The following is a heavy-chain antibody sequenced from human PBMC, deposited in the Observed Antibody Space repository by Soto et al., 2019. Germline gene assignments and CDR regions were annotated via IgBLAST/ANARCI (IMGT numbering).Heavy chain of an antibody. D-gene: IGHD3-9*01. J-gene: IGHJ6*02. CDR3: ARDLSRYDILTGYYIRDYYYGMDV. CDR2: IKQDGSEK. Sequence: PGGSLRLSCAASGFTFSSYWMSWVRQAPGKGLEWVANIKQDGSEKYYVDSVKGRFTISRDNAKNSLYLQMNSLRAEDTAVYYCARDLSRYDILTGYYIRDYYYGMDVWGQGTTVTVSS. V-gene: IGHV3-7*04. CDR1: GFTFSSYW.